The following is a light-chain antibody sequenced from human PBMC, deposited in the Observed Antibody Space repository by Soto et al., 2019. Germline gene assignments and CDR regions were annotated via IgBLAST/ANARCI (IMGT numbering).Light chain of an antibody. CDR2: KAS. CDR1: QTIGGW. CDR3: QQYNSYSYT. J-gene: IGKJ5*01. Sequence: DIQMTQSPSTLSGSVGDRVTITCRASQTIGGWLAWYQQKPGKAPKRLIYKASTLKSGVPSRFSGSGSGTEFTLTISSLQPDDFATYYCQQYNSYSYTFGQGTRLEIK. V-gene: IGKV1-5*03.